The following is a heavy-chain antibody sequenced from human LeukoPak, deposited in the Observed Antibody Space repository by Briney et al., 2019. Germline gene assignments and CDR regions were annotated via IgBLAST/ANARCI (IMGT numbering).Heavy chain of an antibody. CDR3: ARDGRYFDWLIVGYDI. V-gene: IGHV4-38-2*02. D-gene: IGHD3-9*01. Sequence: KPSETLSLTCAVSGYSISSGYYWGWIRQPPGKGLEWIGSIYHSGSTYYNPSLKSRVTISVDTSKNQFSLKLSSVTAADTAVYYCARDGRYFDWLIVGYDIWGQGTMVTASS. CDR2: IYHSGST. CDR1: GYSISSGYY. J-gene: IGHJ3*02.